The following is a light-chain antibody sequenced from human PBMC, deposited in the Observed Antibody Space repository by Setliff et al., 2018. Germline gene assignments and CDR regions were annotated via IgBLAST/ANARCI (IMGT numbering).Light chain of an antibody. Sequence: QSVLTQPASVSGSPGQSITISCTGTSSDVGGYKYVSWYQHHPGKAPKVVIYDVNQRPSGVSNRFSGSKSGNTASLSISGLQAEDEADYYCNSYTRSDTFVFGTGTKATVL. CDR1: SSDVGGYKY. J-gene: IGLJ1*01. CDR3: NSYTRSDTFV. V-gene: IGLV2-14*03. CDR2: DVN.